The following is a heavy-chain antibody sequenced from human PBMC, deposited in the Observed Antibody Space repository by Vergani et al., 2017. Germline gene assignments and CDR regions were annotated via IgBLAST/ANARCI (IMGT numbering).Heavy chain of an antibody. CDR3: AKSQPLYGIRYSWFDP. J-gene: IGHJ5*02. D-gene: IGHD2-21*01. Sequence: QAQLQESGPGLVKPSETLSLTCTVSGASVNSYYWSWIRQPPGKGLEWMGYVSFRGDTLYDPSVKGRFTISRDNAKNFLYLQMNNLRPEDTAVYYCAKSQPLYGIRYSWFDPWGQGTLVTVAS. CDR2: VSFRGDT. V-gene: IGHV4-59*02. CDR1: GASVNSYY.